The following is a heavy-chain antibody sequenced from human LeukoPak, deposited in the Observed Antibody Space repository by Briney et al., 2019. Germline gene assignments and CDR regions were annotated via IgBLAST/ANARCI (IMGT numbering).Heavy chain of an antibody. CDR1: GFTFSSYS. CDR2: ISSSSSYI. V-gene: IGHV3-21*01. Sequence: GGSLRLSCAASGFTFSSYSMNWVRQAPGKGLEGVSSISSSSSYIYYADSVKGRFTISRDNAKNSLYQQMNSLRAEDTAVYYCARDGDYGDYGPPHDYWGQGTLVTVSS. J-gene: IGHJ4*02. D-gene: IGHD4-17*01. CDR3: ARDGDYGDYGPPHDY.